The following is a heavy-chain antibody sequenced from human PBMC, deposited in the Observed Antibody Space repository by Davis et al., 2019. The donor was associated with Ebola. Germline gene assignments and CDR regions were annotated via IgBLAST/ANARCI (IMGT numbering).Heavy chain of an antibody. D-gene: IGHD6-13*01. CDR1: GFTFSSYS. Sequence: ESLKISCAASGFTFSSYSMNWVRQAPGKGLEWIGEINHSGSTNYNPSLKSRLIISVDTSKNQFSLQLNSVTAADTAVYYCARGDLGGKQLVYWGQGTLVTVSS. J-gene: IGHJ4*02. CDR2: INHSGST. V-gene: IGHV4-34*01. CDR3: ARGDLGGKQLVY.